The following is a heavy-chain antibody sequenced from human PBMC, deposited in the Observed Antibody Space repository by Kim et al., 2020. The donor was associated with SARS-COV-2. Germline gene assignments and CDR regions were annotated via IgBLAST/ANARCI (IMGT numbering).Heavy chain of an antibody. CDR3: ARQIVYGSGSPI. Sequence: YNPSLKSRVTISVDTSKNQFSLKLSSVTAADTAVYYCARQIVYGSGSPIWGQGTMVTVSS. V-gene: IGHV4-39*01. D-gene: IGHD3-10*01. J-gene: IGHJ3*02.